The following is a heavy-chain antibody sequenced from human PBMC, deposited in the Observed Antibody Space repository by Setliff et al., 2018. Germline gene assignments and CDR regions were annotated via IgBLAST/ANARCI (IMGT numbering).Heavy chain of an antibody. D-gene: IGHD3-3*01. CDR3: ARGRSNFWGYYFDY. CDR1: GGSFSGYY. CDR2: INHRGST. V-gene: IGHV4-34*01. J-gene: IGHJ4*02. Sequence: PSETLSLTCAVYGGSFSGYYWSWIRQPPGKGLEWIGEINHRGSTNYNPSLKSRVTISVDTSKNQFSLKLSSVTAADTAVYYCARGRSNFWGYYFDYWGQGTLVTVSS.